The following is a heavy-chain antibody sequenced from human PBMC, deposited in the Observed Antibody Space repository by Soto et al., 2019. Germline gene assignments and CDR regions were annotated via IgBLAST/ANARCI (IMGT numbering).Heavy chain of an antibody. V-gene: IGHV3-23*01. J-gene: IGHJ4*02. CDR3: AKARCTTSNCYVPDY. D-gene: IGHD2-8*01. CDR2: ISGSGGSP. CDR1: GFSFSTYT. Sequence: GGSLRLSCAASGFSFSTYTVSWVRRDPGKGLEWVSAISGSGGSPSYADSVQGRFTISRDNPKKTLYLQMNSLRAEDTAVYYCAKARCTTSNCYVPDYWGQGTLVTVSS.